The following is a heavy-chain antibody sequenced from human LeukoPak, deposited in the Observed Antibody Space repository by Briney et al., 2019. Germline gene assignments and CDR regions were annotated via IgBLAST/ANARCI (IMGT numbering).Heavy chain of an antibody. J-gene: IGHJ5*02. CDR2: INPNSGGT. Sequence: GGSLRLSCTASGFTFGDYVMSWVRQAPGKGLEWMGWINPNSGGTNYAQKFQGRVTMTRDTSISTAYMELSRLRSDDTAVYYCARASSWYNPWGQGTLVTVSS. CDR1: GFTFGDYV. CDR3: ARASSWYNP. V-gene: IGHV1-2*02. D-gene: IGHD6-13*01.